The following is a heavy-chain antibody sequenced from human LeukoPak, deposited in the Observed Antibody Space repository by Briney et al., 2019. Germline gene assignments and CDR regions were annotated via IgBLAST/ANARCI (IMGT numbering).Heavy chain of an antibody. D-gene: IGHD3-10*01. V-gene: IGHV1-2*02. CDR2: IDPNSGDT. CDR1: GHTFIGYY. CDR3: ARDAGSHFQQ. Sequence: GASVKVSCKASGHTFIGYYMHWVRQAPGQGLEWMGWIDPNSGDTNYAQKFQGRVTMTRDTSINTAYMELSRLRSDDTAVYSCARDAGSHFQQWGQGTLVTVSS. J-gene: IGHJ1*01.